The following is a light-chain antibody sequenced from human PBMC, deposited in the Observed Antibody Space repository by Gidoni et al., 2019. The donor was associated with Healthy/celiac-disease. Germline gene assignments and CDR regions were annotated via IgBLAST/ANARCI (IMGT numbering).Light chain of an antibody. V-gene: IGKV1-39*01. CDR1: QSISSY. CDR3: QQSYSTHPFT. Sequence: DIQMTQSPSSLSASVGDRVTITCRASQSISSYLNWYQQNAGKAPKLLIYAASSLQSGVPSRCSGSGSSTDFILTISSLQPEDFATDYCQQSYSTHPFTFGPGTKVYIK. CDR2: AAS. J-gene: IGKJ3*01.